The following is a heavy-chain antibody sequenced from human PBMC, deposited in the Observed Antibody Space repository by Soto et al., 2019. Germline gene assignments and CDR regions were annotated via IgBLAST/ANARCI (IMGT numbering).Heavy chain of an antibody. CDR2: IIPILGIA. CDR1: GGTFSSYT. V-gene: IGHV1-69*04. J-gene: IGHJ6*03. Sequence: ASVKVSCKASGGTFSSYTISWVRQAPGQGLEWMGRIIPILGIANYAQKFQGRVTITADKSTSTAYMELGSLRSEDTAVYYCARDAQEDPITIFGVVISYYYMDVWGKGTTVTVSS. CDR3: ARDAQEDPITIFGVVISYYYMDV. D-gene: IGHD3-3*01.